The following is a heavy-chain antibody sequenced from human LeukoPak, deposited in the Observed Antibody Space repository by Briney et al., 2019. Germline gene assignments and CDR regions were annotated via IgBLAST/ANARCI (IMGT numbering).Heavy chain of an antibody. CDR3: ARHPGIVGATSAFDI. V-gene: IGHV4-39*01. J-gene: IGHJ3*02. CDR1: GDSISSSSYY. D-gene: IGHD1-26*01. CDR2: VYYSGTT. Sequence: SETLSLTCTVSGDSISSSSYYWGWIRQPPGKGLEWIGSVYYSGTTYHNPSLKSRVTISVDTSKNQFSLKLGSVTAADTAVYYCARHPGIVGATSAFDIWGQGTMVTVSS.